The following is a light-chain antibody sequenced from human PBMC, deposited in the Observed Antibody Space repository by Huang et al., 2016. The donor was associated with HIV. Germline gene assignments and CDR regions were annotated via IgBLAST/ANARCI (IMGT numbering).Light chain of an antibody. CDR2: DAS. CDR3: QHRSDWPPLT. J-gene: IGKJ4*01. Sequence: EVVLTQAPATLSLSPGDRATLSCKASQCLSSSLAWYQQKPGQSPRLLIYDASSRAAGIPARFIGSGSGTDFTRTISRLEPEDFAVYYCQHRSDWPPLTFGGGTKVEI. V-gene: IGKV3-11*01. CDR1: QCLSSS.